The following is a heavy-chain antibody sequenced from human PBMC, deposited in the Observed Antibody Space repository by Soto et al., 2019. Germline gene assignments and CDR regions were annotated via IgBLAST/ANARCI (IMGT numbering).Heavy chain of an antibody. CDR2: ISAYNGKT. Sequence: QVQLVQSGGEVKKPGASVKLSCTASGYTFTSYGISWVRQAPGQGLEWMGWISAYNGKTNYAQNVQGRVNMTTDTSTRTAYMDLRSLGFEGTAVDDWAKGCDVKYYRGLDVWGQGTMVTVSS. CDR1: GYTFTSYG. J-gene: IGHJ6*02. V-gene: IGHV1-18*01. CDR3: AKGCDVKYYRGLDV.